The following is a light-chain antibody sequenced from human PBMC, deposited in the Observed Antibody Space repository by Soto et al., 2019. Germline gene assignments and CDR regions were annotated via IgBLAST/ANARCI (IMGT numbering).Light chain of an antibody. V-gene: IGKV3-20*01. Sequence: EIVMTQSPATLSVSPGERATLSCRASQSVSISLSWCQQKPEQAPRLLIYGASIRGTDIPARFSGSGSGTDFTLTISRLEPEDFAVYYCQQYGSSGTFGQGTKVDIK. CDR1: QSVSIS. CDR3: QQYGSSGT. CDR2: GAS. J-gene: IGKJ1*01.